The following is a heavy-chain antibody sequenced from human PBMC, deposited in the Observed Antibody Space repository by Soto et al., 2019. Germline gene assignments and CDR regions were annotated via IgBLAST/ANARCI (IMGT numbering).Heavy chain of an antibody. CDR3: TSSSVGYSYGYDGAFDI. CDR1: GFTFGDYA. J-gene: IGHJ3*02. CDR2: IRSKAYGGTT. D-gene: IGHD5-18*01. V-gene: IGHV3-49*03. Sequence: QPVGSLRLSCTASGFTFGDYAMSWFRQAPGKGLEWVGFIRSKAYGGTTEYAASVKGRFTISRDDSKSIAYLQMNSLKTEDTAVYYCTSSSVGYSYGYDGAFDIWGQGTMVTVSS.